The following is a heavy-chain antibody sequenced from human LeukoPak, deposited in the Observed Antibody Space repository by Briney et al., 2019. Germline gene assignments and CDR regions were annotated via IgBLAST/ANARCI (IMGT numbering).Heavy chain of an antibody. J-gene: IGHJ5*02. CDR3: ARGLHDYGDSNWFDP. D-gene: IGHD4-17*01. V-gene: IGHV1-18*01. Sequence: GASVKVSCKASGYSFTGYGISWVRQAPGQGLEWMGWISAYNGNTNYAQKLQGRVTMTTDTSTSTAYMELRSLRSDDTAVYYCARGLHDYGDSNWFDPWGQGTLVTVSS. CDR1: GYSFTGYG. CDR2: ISAYNGNT.